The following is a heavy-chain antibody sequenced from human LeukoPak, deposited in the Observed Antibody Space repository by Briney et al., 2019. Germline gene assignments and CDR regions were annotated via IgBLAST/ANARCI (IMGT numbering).Heavy chain of an antibody. J-gene: IGHJ4*02. V-gene: IGHV3-23*01. CDR1: GFPFSSYS. CDR2: ISGSGGST. Sequence: GGSLRLSCAASGFPFSSYSMTWVRQAPGKGLEWVSVISGSGGSTYYADSVKGRFTISRDNSKNTLHLQMNSLRAEDTAVYYCAQAPLRSYSYLYDDYWGQGTLVTVSS. D-gene: IGHD5-18*01. CDR3: AQAPLRSYSYLYDDY.